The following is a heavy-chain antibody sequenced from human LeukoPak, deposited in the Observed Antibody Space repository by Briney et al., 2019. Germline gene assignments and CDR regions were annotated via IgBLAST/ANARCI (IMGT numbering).Heavy chain of an antibody. V-gene: IGHV3-30*18. J-gene: IGHJ4*02. CDR2: ISYDGSNK. CDR1: GITFSSYG. CDR3: AKDLLEGSDFDY. Sequence: GGSLRLSCAASGITFSSYGMHWVRQAPGKGLEWVAVISYDGSNKYYADSVKGRFTISRDNSKNTLYLQMNSLRAEDTAVYYCAKDLLEGSDFDYWGQGTLVTVSS. D-gene: IGHD2-15*01.